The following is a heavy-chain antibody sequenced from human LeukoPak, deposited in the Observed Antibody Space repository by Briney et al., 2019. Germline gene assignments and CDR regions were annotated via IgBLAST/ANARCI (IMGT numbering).Heavy chain of an antibody. D-gene: IGHD2-15*01. CDR3: ARDGVVVVAATSGGYYGMDV. CDR2: ISSSSSTI. J-gene: IGHJ6*02. CDR1: GFTFSSYS. Sequence: PGGSLRLSCAASGFTFSSYSMNWVRQAPGKGLEWVSYISSSSSTIYYADSVKGRFTISRDNAKNSLYLQMNSLRDEDTAVYYCARDGVVVVAATSGGYYGMDVWGRGTTVTVSS. V-gene: IGHV3-48*02.